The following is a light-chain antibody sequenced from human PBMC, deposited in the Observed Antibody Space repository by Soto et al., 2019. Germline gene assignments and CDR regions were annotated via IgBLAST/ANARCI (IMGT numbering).Light chain of an antibody. CDR1: SSDVGSYNL. J-gene: IGLJ1*01. V-gene: IGLV2-23*01. CDR3: CSYGGSYYV. Sequence: QSALTQPASVSGSPGQSITISCTGTSSDVGSYNLVSWYQQHPGKAPKLMIYEGVRRPSGVSNRFSGSKSGNTASLTISGLQAEDEADYYCCSYGGSYYVFGTGTKVNVL. CDR2: EGV.